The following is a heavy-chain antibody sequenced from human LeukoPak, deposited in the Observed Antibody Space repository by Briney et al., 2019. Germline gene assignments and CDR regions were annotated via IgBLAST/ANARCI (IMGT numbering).Heavy chain of an antibody. J-gene: IGHJ4*02. CDR1: GYSISSGYY. V-gene: IGHV4-38-2*02. D-gene: IGHD5-12*01. Sequence: SETLSLTCTVSGYSISSGYYWGWIRQPPGKGLEWIGSIYHSGSTYYNPSLKSRVTISVDTSKNQFSLKLSSVTAADTAVYYCAREVATTGGFSRSFDYWGQGTLVTVSS. CDR2: IYHSGST. CDR3: AREVATTGGFSRSFDY.